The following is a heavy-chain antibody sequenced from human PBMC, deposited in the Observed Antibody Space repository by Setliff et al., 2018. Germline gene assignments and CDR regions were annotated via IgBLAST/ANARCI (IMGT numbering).Heavy chain of an antibody. V-gene: IGHV3-21*01. D-gene: IGHD2-2*01. Sequence: GGSLRLSCAASGFTFSTYRMHWVRQAPGKGLEWVASIDTSSYWIYYADSVKGRFAISRDNAENSLYLQMNSLRAEDTAVYYCARSESCGSTHCSPYDYWGQGTLVTVSS. CDR3: ARSESCGSTHCSPYDY. CDR2: IDTSSYWI. J-gene: IGHJ4*02. CDR1: GFTFSTYR.